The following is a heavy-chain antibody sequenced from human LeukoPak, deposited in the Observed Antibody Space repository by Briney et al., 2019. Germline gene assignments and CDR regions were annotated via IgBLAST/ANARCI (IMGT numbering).Heavy chain of an antibody. V-gene: IGHV3-23*01. CDR1: GFIFSSYA. CDR2: ISGSGGST. Sequence: GGSLSLSCAGSGFIFSSYAMDWVGQARGKGLEGVSAISGSGGSTSYADSVKGRFTISRDNAKNSLYLQMNSLRAEDTAVYYCASGYSYGRVDYWGQGTLVTVSS. J-gene: IGHJ4*02. CDR3: ASGYSYGRVDY. D-gene: IGHD5-18*01.